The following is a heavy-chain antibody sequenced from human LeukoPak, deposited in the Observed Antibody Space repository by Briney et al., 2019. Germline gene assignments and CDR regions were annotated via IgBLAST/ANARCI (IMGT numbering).Heavy chain of an antibody. D-gene: IGHD1-26*01. CDR2: ISWNSGSI. J-gene: IGHJ4*02. V-gene: IGHV3-9*01. CDR3: AKDSGSYGSPNFDY. CDR1: GFTFDDYA. Sequence: GRSLRLSCAASGFTFDDYAMHWVRQAPGKGLEWVSGISWNSGSIGYADSVKGRFTISRDNAKNSLYLQMNSLRAEVTALYYCAKDSGSYGSPNFDYWGQGTLVTVSS.